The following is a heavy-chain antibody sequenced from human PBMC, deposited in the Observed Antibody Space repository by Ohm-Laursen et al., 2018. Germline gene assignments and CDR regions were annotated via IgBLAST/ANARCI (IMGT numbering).Heavy chain of an antibody. V-gene: IGHV1-18*01. CDR2: ISTFNDNT. Sequence: GASVKVSCKASGYTFNAYSTYGITWVRHAPGQGLEWMGYISTFNDNTNYAQKLQGRVIMTTDTSTSTAYMELRSLRSDDTAMYYRARDVGATYDYWGQGTLVTVSS. CDR3: ARDVGATYDY. CDR1: GYTFNAYSTYG. D-gene: IGHD1-26*01. J-gene: IGHJ4*02.